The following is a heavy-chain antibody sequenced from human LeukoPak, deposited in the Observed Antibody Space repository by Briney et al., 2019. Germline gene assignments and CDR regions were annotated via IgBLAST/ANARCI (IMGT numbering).Heavy chain of an antibody. D-gene: IGHD3-16*01. CDR3: AREDTFDAFDI. CDR1: GFTFSSYE. J-gene: IGHJ3*02. V-gene: IGHV3-48*03. CDR2: ISSSGRTF. Sequence: GGSLRLSCAASGFTFSSYEMNWVRQAPGKGLEWISYISSSGRTFYYADSVTGRLTISRDNAKNSLYLQMSSLRGEDTAIYYCAREDTFDAFDIWGQGTKVTVSS.